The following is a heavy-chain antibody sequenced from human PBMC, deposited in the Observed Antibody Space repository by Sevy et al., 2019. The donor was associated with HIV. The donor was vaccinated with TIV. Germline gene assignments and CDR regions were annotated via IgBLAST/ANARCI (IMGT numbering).Heavy chain of an antibody. D-gene: IGHD6-19*01. Sequence: GGSLRLSCEASGFFFSNFWMHWVRQTPGKGLEWVSRIEKDGSKTIYADSVRGRFIVSRDNSKKTVSLQMNSLRVEDSAIYYCARDSSSSFSSDVGWFAPLGQGTLVTVSS. CDR3: ARDSSSSFSSDVGWFAP. CDR1: GFFFSNFW. V-gene: IGHV3-74*01. CDR2: IEKDGSKT. J-gene: IGHJ5*02.